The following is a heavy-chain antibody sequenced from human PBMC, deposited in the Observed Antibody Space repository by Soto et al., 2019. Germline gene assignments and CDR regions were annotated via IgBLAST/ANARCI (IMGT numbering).Heavy chain of an antibody. CDR1: GGSISSYY. V-gene: IGHV4-4*07. J-gene: IGHJ6*02. Sequence: PSETLSLTCTVSGGSISSYYWSWIRQPAGKGLEWIGRIYTSGSTNYNPSLKSRVTMSVDTSKNQFSLELSSVTAADTAVYYCARAAVAARRRYDYYYYYGMDVRGQGTTVTVSS. CDR2: IYTSGST. CDR3: ARAAVAARRRYDYYYYYGMDV. D-gene: IGHD6-6*01.